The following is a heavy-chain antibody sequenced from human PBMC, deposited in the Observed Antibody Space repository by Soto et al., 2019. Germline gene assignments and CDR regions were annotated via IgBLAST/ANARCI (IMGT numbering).Heavy chain of an antibody. Sequence: GGSLTLSCAASGFTFRNCAMNLVRQAPGKGLEWVSTISNSGTTYYADSVKGRFTISRDTSKNTLYLQMNSLRADDTAVYYYGSGSYPVYFDYWGQGTLVTVSS. CDR1: GFTFRNCA. CDR2: ISNSGTT. V-gene: IGHV3-23*01. J-gene: IGHJ4*02. D-gene: IGHD3-10*01. CDR3: GSGSYPVYFDY.